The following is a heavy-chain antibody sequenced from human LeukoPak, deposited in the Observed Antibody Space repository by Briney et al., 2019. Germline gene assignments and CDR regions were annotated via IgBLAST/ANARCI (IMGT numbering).Heavy chain of an antibody. V-gene: IGHV4-59*01. D-gene: IGHD2/OR15-2a*01. CDR2: IYYSGST. Sequence: ETPLPNCTGSCGPTRTFYRSRGPQPPRKGLEWIGYIYYSGSTNYNPSLKSRLSISVDTSKNQFSLKLRSVSDADTAAYYCARAPFQGYMDVWGKGTTVTVSS. J-gene: IGHJ6*04. CDR1: CGPTRTFY. CDR3: ARAPFQGYMDV.